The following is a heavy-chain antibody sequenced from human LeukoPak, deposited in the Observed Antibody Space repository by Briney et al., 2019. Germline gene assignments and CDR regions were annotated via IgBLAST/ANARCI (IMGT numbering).Heavy chain of an antibody. CDR1: GFTVSSNY. D-gene: IGHD5-18*01. CDR3: ARGAGTSYGYSWFDP. V-gene: IGHV3-66*01. J-gene: IGHJ5*02. Sequence: GGSLRLSCAASGFTVSSNYMSWVRQAPGKGLEWVSVIYSGGSTYYADSVKGRFTISRDNSKNTLYLQMNSLRAEDTAVYYCARGAGTSYGYSWFDPWGQGTLVTVSS. CDR2: IYSGGST.